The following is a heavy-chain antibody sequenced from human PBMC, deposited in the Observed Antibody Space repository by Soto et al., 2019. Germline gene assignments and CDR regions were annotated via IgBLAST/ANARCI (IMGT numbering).Heavy chain of an antibody. CDR3: ASRGSAAAGTSDGMDV. CDR1: GYSFTSYW. D-gene: IGHD6-13*01. CDR2: IYPGDSDT. J-gene: IGHJ6*02. V-gene: IGHV5-51*01. Sequence: LGESLKISCKGSGYSFTSYWIGWVRQMPGKGLEWMGIIYPGDSDTRYSPSFQGQVTISADKSISTAYLQWSSLKASDTAMYYCASRGSAAAGTSDGMDVWGQGTTVTVSS.